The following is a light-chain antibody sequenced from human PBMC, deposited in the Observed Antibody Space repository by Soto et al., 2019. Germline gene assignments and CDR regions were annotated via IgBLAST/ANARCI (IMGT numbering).Light chain of an antibody. CDR1: QSVSSTY. Sequence: EIVLTQSPGTLSLSPGERATLSCRASQSVSSTYLTWYQQKPGQAPRLLIYEASRRATGIPDRFSGSGSGPDFSLTISRLEPEDFDVSYCQHYDSLRWTFGLGPKVHI. CDR2: EAS. V-gene: IGKV3-20*01. J-gene: IGKJ1*01. CDR3: QHYDSLRWT.